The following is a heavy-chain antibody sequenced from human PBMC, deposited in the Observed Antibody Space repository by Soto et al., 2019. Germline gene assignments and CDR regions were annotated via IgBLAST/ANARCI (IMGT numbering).Heavy chain of an antibody. D-gene: IGHD2-2*02. CDR1: GYSFTSYW. Sequence: GESLKISCKGSGYSFTSYWISWVRQMPGKGLEWMGRIDPSDSYTNYSPSFQGHVTISADKSISTAYLQWSSLKASDTAMYYCARMPRGYCSSTSCYNFDYWGQGTLVTVSS. J-gene: IGHJ4*02. V-gene: IGHV5-10-1*01. CDR2: IDPSDSYT. CDR3: ARMPRGYCSSTSCYNFDY.